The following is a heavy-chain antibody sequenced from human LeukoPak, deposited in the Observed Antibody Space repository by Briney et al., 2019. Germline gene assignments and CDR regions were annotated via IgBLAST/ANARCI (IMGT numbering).Heavy chain of an antibody. Sequence: GGSLRLSCAASGFTFSDYYMSWIRQAPGKGLEWVSYISSSGSTIYYADSVKGRFTISRDNAKNSLYLQMNSLRAEDTAVYYCVRDVDTAMVTIYYGMDVWGQGTTVAVSS. CDR3: VRDVDTAMVTIYYGMDV. D-gene: IGHD5-18*01. J-gene: IGHJ6*02. CDR2: ISSSGSTI. V-gene: IGHV3-11*01. CDR1: GFTFSDYY.